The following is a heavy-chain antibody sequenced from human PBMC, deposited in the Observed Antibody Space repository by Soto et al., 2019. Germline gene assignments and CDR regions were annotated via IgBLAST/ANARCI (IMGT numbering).Heavy chain of an antibody. D-gene: IGHD2-15*01. J-gene: IGHJ4*02. CDR3: ARGGYGSDSGGNPVWDY. Sequence: SETLSLTCTVSSASVSSGSYYWSWIRQVPGKNLEWIGYMYYRGSFYYNPSLKSRVSMSLDPSKGQLSLKLTSVTAADTAVYYCARGGYGSDSGGNPVWDYWGRGTLVTVSS. V-gene: IGHV4-31*03. CDR2: MYYRGSF. CDR1: SASVSSGSYY.